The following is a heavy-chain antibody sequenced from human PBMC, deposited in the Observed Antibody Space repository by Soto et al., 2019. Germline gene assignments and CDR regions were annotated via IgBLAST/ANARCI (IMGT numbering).Heavy chain of an antibody. CDR2: ISYDGSNK. CDR3: AKDVGGGDSLDAFDI. Sequence: QVQLVESGGGVVQPGRSLRLSCAASGFTFSSYGMHWVRQAPGKGLEWVAVISYDGSNKYYADSVKGRFTISRDNSKNTLYLQMNSLRAEDTAVYYCAKDVGGGDSLDAFDIWGQGTMVTVSS. D-gene: IGHD2-21*02. CDR1: GFTFSSYG. V-gene: IGHV3-30*18. J-gene: IGHJ3*02.